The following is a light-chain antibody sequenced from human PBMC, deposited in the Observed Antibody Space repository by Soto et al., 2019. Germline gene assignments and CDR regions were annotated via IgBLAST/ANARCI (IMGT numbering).Light chain of an antibody. V-gene: IGKV1-39*01. CDR3: QQSYSTLLYT. Sequence: DIQMTQSPSSLSASVGDRVTITCRASQSISSYLNWYQQKPGKAPKLLIYAASSLQSGVPSRFSGSGSGTEFTLTISSLQPEDFATYYCQQSYSTLLYTFCQGTKVDIK. CDR2: AAS. J-gene: IGKJ2*01. CDR1: QSISSY.